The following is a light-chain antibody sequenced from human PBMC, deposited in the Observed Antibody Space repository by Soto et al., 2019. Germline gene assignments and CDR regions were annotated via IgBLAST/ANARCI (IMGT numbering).Light chain of an antibody. CDR1: QSVSSSY. V-gene: IGKV3-20*01. CDR3: QQYDTSPRT. Sequence: EIVLTQSPGTLSLSPGERATLSCRASQSVSSSYLAWYQQKTGQSPRLLIFGASSRATGTPDRFSGSGSGTDFTLTISRLEPEDFAVYYCQQYDTSPRTFGHGTTVEIK. CDR2: GAS. J-gene: IGKJ1*01.